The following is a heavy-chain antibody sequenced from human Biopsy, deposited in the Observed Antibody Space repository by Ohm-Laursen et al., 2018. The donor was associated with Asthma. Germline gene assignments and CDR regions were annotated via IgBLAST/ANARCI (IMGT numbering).Heavy chain of an antibody. V-gene: IGHV1-2*06. CDR2: INPNSGGT. J-gene: IGHJ5*02. CDR3: ARGQKSAGDRWFDP. Sequence: SVKVSCKASGYTFIGCHIHWMRQAPGQGLEWMGRINPNSGGTNCAQKFQGRVTMTRDTSISTAYMEVSRLRSDDTAVYYCARGQKSAGDRWFDPWGQGTLVTVSS. D-gene: IGHD6-13*01. CDR1: GYTFIGCH.